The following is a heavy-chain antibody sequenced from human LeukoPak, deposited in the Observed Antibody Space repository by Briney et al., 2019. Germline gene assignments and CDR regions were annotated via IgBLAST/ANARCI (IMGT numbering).Heavy chain of an antibody. CDR2: ISGSGGST. J-gene: IGHJ4*02. D-gene: IGHD5-18*01. CDR3: AEDRRGYGLFDY. Sequence: GGSLRLSCEVSGFTFSSYAMSWVRQAPGKGLEWVSAISGSGGSTHYADSVKGRFTISRDNSKNTLYLQMNSLRAEDTAVYYCAEDRRGYGLFDYWGQGTLVTVSS. V-gene: IGHV3-23*01. CDR1: GFTFSSYA.